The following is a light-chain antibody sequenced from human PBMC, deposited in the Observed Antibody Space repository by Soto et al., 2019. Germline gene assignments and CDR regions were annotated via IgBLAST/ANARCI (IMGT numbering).Light chain of an antibody. CDR2: GNS. CDR3: QSHDSSLSAYV. V-gene: IGLV1-40*01. Sequence: QAGVKEPPSVSGAPGQRVNISCTGSNPNNRASYDVHWYQQLPGTAPKLLIYGNSNRPSGVPDRFSGSKSGTSASLAIIGFQAEDEADYYCQSHDSSLSAYVFGTGTKVTVL. J-gene: IGLJ1*01. CDR1: NPNNRASYD.